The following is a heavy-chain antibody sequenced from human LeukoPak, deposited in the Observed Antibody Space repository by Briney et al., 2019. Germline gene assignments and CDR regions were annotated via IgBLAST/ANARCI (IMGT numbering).Heavy chain of an antibody. CDR1: GYTFTSYD. V-gene: IGHV1-8*02. J-gene: IGHJ4*02. CDR3: ARDAEKWLQLRRIDY. D-gene: IGHD5-24*01. CDR2: MNPNSGNT. Sequence: ASVKVSCKASGYTFTSYDINWVRQATGQGLEWMGWMNPNSGNTGYAQKFQGKVTMTRDTSISTAYMELSRLRSDDTAIYYCARDAEKWLQLRRIDYWGQGTLVTVSS.